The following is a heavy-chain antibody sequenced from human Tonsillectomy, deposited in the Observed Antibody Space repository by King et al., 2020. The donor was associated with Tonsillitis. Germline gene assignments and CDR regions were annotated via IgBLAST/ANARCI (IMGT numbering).Heavy chain of an antibody. CDR1: GGSFSGYY. D-gene: IGHD2-2*01. CDR3: ARGNACSSTSCYDY. V-gene: IGHV4-34*01. Sequence: VQLQQWGAGLLKPSETLSLTCAVYGGSFSGYYWSWIRQPPGKGLEWIGEINHSGNTNYNPSLKSRVTISVDTSKNHFSPKLSSMTAADTAVYYCARGNACSSTSCYDYWGQGTLVTVSS. J-gene: IGHJ4*02. CDR2: INHSGNT.